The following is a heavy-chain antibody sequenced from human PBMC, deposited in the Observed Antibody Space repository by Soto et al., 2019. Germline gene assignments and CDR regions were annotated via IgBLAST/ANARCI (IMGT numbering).Heavy chain of an antibody. Sequence: PSETLSLTCAVYGGSFSGYYWSWIRQPPGKGLEWIGEINHSGSTNYNPSLKSRVTISVDTSKNQFSLKLSSVTAADTAVYYCARGPGGGWLGTTSLYMDVWGKGTTVTVSS. J-gene: IGHJ6*03. CDR2: INHSGST. CDR1: GGSFSGYY. D-gene: IGHD4-17*01. CDR3: ARGPGGGWLGTTSLYMDV. V-gene: IGHV4-34*01.